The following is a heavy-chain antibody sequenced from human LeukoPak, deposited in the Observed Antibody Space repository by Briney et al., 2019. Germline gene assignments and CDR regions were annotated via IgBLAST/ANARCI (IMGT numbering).Heavy chain of an antibody. CDR2: IYHSGST. CDR3: ARLGYCSSTSCYARDY. CDR1: GYSISSGYY. Sequence: SETLSLTCTVSGYSISSGYYWGWIRQPPGKGLEWIGSIYHSGSTYYNPSLKSRVTISVDTSKNQFSLKLSSVTAADTAVYYCARLGYCSSTSCYARDYWGQGTLVTVSS. J-gene: IGHJ4*02. D-gene: IGHD2-2*01. V-gene: IGHV4-38-2*02.